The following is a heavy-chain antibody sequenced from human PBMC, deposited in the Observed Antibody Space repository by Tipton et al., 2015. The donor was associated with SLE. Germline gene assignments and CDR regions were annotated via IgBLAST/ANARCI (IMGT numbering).Heavy chain of an antibody. Sequence: LRLSCTVSGGSISSSAYYWGWIRQPPGKGLEWIGSIYYSGSTYYNPSLKSRVTISVDTSKNQFSLKLSSVTAADTAVYYCARDRGWSGWFDPWGQGTLVTVSS. D-gene: IGHD1-26*01. V-gene: IGHV4-39*07. CDR3: ARDRGWSGWFDP. CDR1: GGSISSSAYY. J-gene: IGHJ5*02. CDR2: IYYSGST.